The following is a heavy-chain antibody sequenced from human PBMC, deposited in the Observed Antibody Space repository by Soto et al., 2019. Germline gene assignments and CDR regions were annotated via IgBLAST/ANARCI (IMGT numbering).Heavy chain of an antibody. V-gene: IGHV5-10-1*01. CDR3: ARLPEGGTIFGVVIMGIHGMDV. CDR2: IDPSDSYT. J-gene: IGHJ6*02. Sequence: ESLTISCKGSGYSFTSYWISLVRQMPGKGLEWMGRIDPSDSYTNYSPSFQGHVTISADESISTAYLQWSSLKASDTAMYYCARLPEGGTIFGVVIMGIHGMDVWGQGTTVTVSS. CDR1: GYSFTSYW. D-gene: IGHD3-3*01.